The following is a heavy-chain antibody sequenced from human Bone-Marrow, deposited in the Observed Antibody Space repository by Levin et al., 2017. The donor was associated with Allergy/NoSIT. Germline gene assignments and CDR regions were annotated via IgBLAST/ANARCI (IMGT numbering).Heavy chain of an antibody. Sequence: PGGSLRLSCTASKFTFSSYALHWVRQAPGKGLEWVALISYDGSDKFYADSVQGRFIISRDNSKNTLYLQMSSLRTEDTAVYFCAKDLGDGYNAWGAFDVWGQGTRVTVSS. V-gene: IGHV3-30*04. CDR3: AKDLGDGYNAWGAFDV. D-gene: IGHD5-24*01. CDR2: ISYDGSDK. CDR1: KFTFSSYA. J-gene: IGHJ3*01.